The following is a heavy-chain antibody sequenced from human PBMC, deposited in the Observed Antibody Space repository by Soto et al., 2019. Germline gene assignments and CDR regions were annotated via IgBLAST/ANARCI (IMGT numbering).Heavy chain of an antibody. CDR2: ISPNGDST. CDR3: AKVRLTDYLRYAPHL. CDR1: GFTFNNYA. D-gene: IGHD2-8*01. J-gene: IGHJ3*01. Sequence: PGGSLRLSCAASGFTFNNYAVNWVRQAPGRGLEWVSIISPNGDSTYYADSVKGRFTISRDNSQNTVFLQMNSLRAEDTAIYFCAKVRLTDYLRYAPHLWGQGTLVTV. V-gene: IGHV3-23*01.